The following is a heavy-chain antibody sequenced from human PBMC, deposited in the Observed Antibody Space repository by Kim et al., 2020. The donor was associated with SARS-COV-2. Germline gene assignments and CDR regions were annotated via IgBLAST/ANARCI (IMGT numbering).Heavy chain of an antibody. Sequence: ASVKVSCRASGYTFTTYTMHWVRQAPGQRLEWMGWINAGNGNTKYSQNFQGRVTITRDTSANTAYMELSSLTSEDTAGYYCARKCSSGWYVDYWGQGTLV. CDR1: GYTFTTYT. CDR3: ARKCSSGWYVDY. J-gene: IGHJ4*02. CDR2: INAGNGNT. V-gene: IGHV1-3*01. D-gene: IGHD6-19*01.